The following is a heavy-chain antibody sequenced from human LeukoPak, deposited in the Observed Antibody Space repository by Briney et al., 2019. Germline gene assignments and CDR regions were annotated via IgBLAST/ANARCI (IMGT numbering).Heavy chain of an antibody. V-gene: IGHV3-23*01. D-gene: IGHD5-18*01. CDR2: ISSSGGST. Sequence: PGGSLRLSCVASGFTFSSHAMSWVRQAPGMGLEWVSTISSSGGSTYYAGSVKGRFTISRDNSKNTLYLQMNSLRAEDTAIYYCAIIGYSYGYGTDVWGRGTTVTVSS. CDR1: GFTFSSHA. J-gene: IGHJ6*02. CDR3: AIIGYSYGYGTDV.